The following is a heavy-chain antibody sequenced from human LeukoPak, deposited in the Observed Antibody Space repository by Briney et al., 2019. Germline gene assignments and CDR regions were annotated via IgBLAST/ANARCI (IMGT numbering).Heavy chain of an antibody. CDR3: ARNYYDILTGSNYYYYMDV. CDR2: INPSGGST. CDR1: GYTFTSYY. J-gene: IGHJ6*03. V-gene: IGHV1-46*01. Sequence: GASVKVSCKASGYTFTSYYMHWVRQAPGQGLEWMGIINPSGGSTSYAQKFQGRVTMTRDMPTSTVYMELSSLRSEDTAVYYCARNYYDILTGSNYYYYMDVWGKGTTVTVSS. D-gene: IGHD3-9*01.